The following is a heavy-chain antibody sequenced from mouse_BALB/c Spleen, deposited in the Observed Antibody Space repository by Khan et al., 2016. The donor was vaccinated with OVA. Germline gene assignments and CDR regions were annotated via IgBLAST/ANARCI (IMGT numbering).Heavy chain of an antibody. CDR3: TMENYCGRTCYAMDF. CDR1: GYTFTSYW. Sequence: DLVRPGASVKLSCKASGYTFTSYWINWVKQRPGQGLEWIGRIAPGSGSIHYNAMFKGKATLTVDPSSSTAYLQLSRLSYEDAADCFCTMENYCGRTCYAMDFWDKGTSVSDTS. J-gene: IGHJ4*01. D-gene: IGHD1-1*01. V-gene: IGHV1S41*01. CDR2: IAPGSGSI.